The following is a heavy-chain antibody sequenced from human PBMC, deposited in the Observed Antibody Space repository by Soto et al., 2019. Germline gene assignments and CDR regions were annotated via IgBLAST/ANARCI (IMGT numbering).Heavy chain of an antibody. D-gene: IGHD1-26*01. J-gene: IGHJ3*02. V-gene: IGHV4-59*08. Sequence: PSETLSLTCTVSGGSISSYYWSWIRQPPGKGLEWIGYIYYSGSTNYNPSLKSRVTISVDTSKNQFSLKLSSVTAADTAVYYCARLRGSYQDALDIWGQGTMVTVS. CDR2: IYYSGST. CDR3: ARLRGSYQDALDI. CDR1: GGSISSYY.